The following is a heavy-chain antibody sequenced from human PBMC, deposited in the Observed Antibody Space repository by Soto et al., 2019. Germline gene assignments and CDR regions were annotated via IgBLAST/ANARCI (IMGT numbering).Heavy chain of an antibody. CDR1: GGTFSSYA. V-gene: IGHV1-69*12. Sequence: QVQLVQSGAEVKKPGSSVKVSCKASGGTFSSYAISWVRQAPGQGLEWMGGIIPIFDTADYAQKFQGRVTMTADESTNTAYMELSSLRSEDTAVYYCAGLSRGVPGYYYGMDVWGQGTTVTVSS. CDR3: AGLSRGVPGYYYGMDV. J-gene: IGHJ6*02. D-gene: IGHD2-2*01. CDR2: IIPIFDTA.